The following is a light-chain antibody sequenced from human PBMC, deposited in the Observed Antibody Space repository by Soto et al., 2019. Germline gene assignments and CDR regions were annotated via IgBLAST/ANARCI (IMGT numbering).Light chain of an antibody. CDR3: LQTTSFPWT. CDR2: GAV. J-gene: IGKJ1*01. CDR1: QSIASY. V-gene: IGKV1-39*01. Sequence: DIQMTQYTSSLSASVGDSFTITCRASQSIASYVNWYQQKPGKAPKLLILGAVILQSGVPSRFSGSGSGTDFTLTISSLQPEDCAIYWCLQTTSFPWTFGQGTKVDI.